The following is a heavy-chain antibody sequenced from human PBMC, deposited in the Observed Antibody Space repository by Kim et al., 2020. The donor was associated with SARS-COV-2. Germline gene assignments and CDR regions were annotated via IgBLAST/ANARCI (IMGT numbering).Heavy chain of an antibody. Sequence: NYTPSLKSRVTISVDTSKNQFSLKLSSVTAADTAVYYCARTSGYYSGIDYWGQGTLVTVSS. D-gene: IGHD3-22*01. V-gene: IGHV4-59*01. J-gene: IGHJ4*02. CDR3: ARTSGYYSGIDY.